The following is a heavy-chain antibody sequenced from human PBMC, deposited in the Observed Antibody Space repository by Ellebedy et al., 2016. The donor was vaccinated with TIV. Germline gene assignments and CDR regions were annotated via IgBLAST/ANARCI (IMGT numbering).Heavy chain of an antibody. D-gene: IGHD3-16*01. CDR1: GGSISSYY. J-gene: IGHJ4*02. CDR3: ASGGDDYEDEG. Sequence: SETLSLTXTVSGGSISSYYWSWIRQPPGKGLEWIGSIYYSGSTYYNPSLKSRVTISVDTSKNQFSLKLSSVTAADTAVYYCASGGDDYEDEGWGQGTLVTVSS. CDR2: IYYSGST. V-gene: IGHV4-39*07.